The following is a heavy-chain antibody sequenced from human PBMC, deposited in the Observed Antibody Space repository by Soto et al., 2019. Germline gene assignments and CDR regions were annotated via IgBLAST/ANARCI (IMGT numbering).Heavy chain of an antibody. J-gene: IGHJ4*02. CDR2: ISYDGSNK. Sequence: PGGSLRLSCAASGFTFSSYGMHWVRQAPGKGLEWVAVISYDGSNKYYADSVKGRLTISRDNSKNTLYLQMNSLRAEDTAVYYCAKDPGGQAVALDYWGQGTLVTVSS. CDR3: AKDPGGQAVALDY. D-gene: IGHD6-19*01. V-gene: IGHV3-30*18. CDR1: GFTFSSYG.